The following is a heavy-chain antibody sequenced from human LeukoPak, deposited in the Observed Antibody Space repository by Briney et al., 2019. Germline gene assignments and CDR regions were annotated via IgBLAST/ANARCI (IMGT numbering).Heavy chain of an antibody. CDR3: ARHGVLRYIDD. D-gene: IGHD3-9*01. V-gene: IGHV3-53*01. CDR1: GFTVSSNY. CDR2: IHSDGKT. J-gene: IGHJ4*02. Sequence: PGGSLRLSCAASGFTVSSNYVSWARQAPGKGLEWVSVIHSDGKTYYADSVKGRFTISRDSSQNTLYLQMNSLRAEDTAVYYCARHGVLRYIDDWGQGTLVTVSS.